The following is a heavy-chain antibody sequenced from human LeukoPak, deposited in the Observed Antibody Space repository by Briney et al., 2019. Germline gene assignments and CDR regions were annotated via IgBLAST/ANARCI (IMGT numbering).Heavy chain of an antibody. J-gene: IGHJ4*02. D-gene: IGHD6-19*01. CDR1: GYTFSNFW. CDR2: IKRDGSEK. Sequence: GGSLTLSCAVSGYTFSNFWMSCVRQAPGKGLEWVANIKRDGSEKYYVDSVKGRFTISRDNARNSLYLEMNSQRVEDTAVYYCARDHNSGWYGVYWGQGSLVTVSS. CDR3: ARDHNSGWYGVY. V-gene: IGHV3-7*04.